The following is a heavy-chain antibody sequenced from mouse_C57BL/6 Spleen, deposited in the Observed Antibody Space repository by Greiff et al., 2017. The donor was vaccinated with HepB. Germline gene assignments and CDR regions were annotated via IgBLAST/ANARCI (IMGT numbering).Heavy chain of an antibody. CDR1: GYTFTSYW. CDR2: IDPSDSYT. Sequence: QVQLKQPGAELVMPGASVKLSCKASGYTFTSYWMHWVKQRPGQGLEWIGEIDPSDSYTNYNQKFKGKSTLTVDKSSSTAYMQLSSLTSEDSAVYYCATFSSSYAMDYWGQGTSVTVSS. V-gene: IGHV1-69*01. CDR3: ATFSSSYAMDY. J-gene: IGHJ4*01.